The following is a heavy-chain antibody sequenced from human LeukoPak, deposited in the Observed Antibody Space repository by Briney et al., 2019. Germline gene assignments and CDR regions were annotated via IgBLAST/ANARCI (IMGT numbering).Heavy chain of an antibody. CDR2: IRYDGSNK. CDR3: ASEMATIRGNYYYYYMDV. CDR1: GFTFSSYG. Sequence: NPGGSLRLSCAASGFTFSSYGMHWVRQAPGKGLEWVAFIRYDGSNKYYADSVKGRFTISRDNSKNTLYLQMNSLRAEDTAVYYCASEMATIRGNYYYYYMDVWGKGTTVTISS. V-gene: IGHV3-30*02. J-gene: IGHJ6*03. D-gene: IGHD5-24*01.